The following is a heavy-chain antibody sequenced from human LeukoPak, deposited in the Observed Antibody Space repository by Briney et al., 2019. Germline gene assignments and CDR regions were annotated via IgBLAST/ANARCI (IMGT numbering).Heavy chain of an antibody. Sequence: SETLSLTCTVSGGSISSYYWSWIRQPAGKGLEWIGRIYTSGSTNYNPSLKSRVTISVDTSKNQFSLKLSSVTAADTAVYYCARGRYYYDSSGSHNWFDPWGQGTLVTVSS. V-gene: IGHV4-4*07. J-gene: IGHJ5*02. CDR3: ARGRYYYDSSGSHNWFDP. D-gene: IGHD3-22*01. CDR1: GGSISSYY. CDR2: IYTSGST.